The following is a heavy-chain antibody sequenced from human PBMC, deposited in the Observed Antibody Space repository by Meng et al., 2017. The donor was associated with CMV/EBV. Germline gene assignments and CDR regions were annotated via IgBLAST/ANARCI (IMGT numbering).Heavy chain of an antibody. CDR2: INPNSGGT. CDR3: ARLGSTDDY. CDR1: EYTFTGYY. J-gene: IGHJ4*02. D-gene: IGHD2-15*01. V-gene: IGHV1-2*02. Sequence: HVQLVQCGAWVEKPGTSVKFSCTPSEYTFTGYYIHWVRQAPGQGLEWMGWINPNSGGTTYAQKFQGRVTMTRDTSISTAYMELSRLRSDDTAVYYCARLGSTDDYWGQGTLVTVSS.